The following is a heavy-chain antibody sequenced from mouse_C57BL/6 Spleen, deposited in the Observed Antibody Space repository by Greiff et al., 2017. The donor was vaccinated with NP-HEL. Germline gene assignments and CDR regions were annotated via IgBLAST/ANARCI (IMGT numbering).Heavy chain of an antibody. D-gene: IGHD2-4*01. CDR3: ARIYDYDGLYYAMDY. Sequence: VQLQESGPGLVQPSQSLSITCTVSGFSLTSYGVHWVRQSPGKGLEWLGVIWSGGSTDYNAALISRLSISKDNSKSQVFFKMNSQQADDTSIYYGARIYDYDGLYYAMDYWGQGTSVTVST. J-gene: IGHJ4*01. CDR1: GFSLTSYG. V-gene: IGHV2-2*01. CDR2: IWSGGST.